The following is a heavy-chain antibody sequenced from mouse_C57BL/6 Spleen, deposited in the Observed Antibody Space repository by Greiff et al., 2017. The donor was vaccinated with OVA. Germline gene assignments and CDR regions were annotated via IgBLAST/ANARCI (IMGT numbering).Heavy chain of an antibody. CDR2: IHPNSGST. V-gene: IGHV1-64*01. CDR1: GYTFTSYW. CDR3: AKEVVNDYDVEYCAMDY. Sequence: QVQLQQPGAELVKPGASVKLSCKASGYTFTSYWMHWVKQRPGQGLEWIGMIHPNSGSTNYNEKFKSKATLTVDKSSSTAYMQLSSLTSEDSAVYYCAKEVVNDYDVEYCAMDYWGQGTSVTVSS. J-gene: IGHJ4*01. D-gene: IGHD2-4*01.